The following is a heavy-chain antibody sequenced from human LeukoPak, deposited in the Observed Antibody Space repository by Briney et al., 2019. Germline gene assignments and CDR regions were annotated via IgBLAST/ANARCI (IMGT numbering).Heavy chain of an antibody. Sequence: GGSLRLSCAASGFTFSRYGVHWVRQAPGKGLEWVAFISYDGSNKYYADSVKGRFTISRDNSKNTLYLQMNSLRAEDTAVYYCAPRDSSGYPGVDYWGQRTLVTVSS. CDR3: APRDSSGYPGVDY. CDR1: GFTFSRYG. J-gene: IGHJ4*02. V-gene: IGHV3-30*03. D-gene: IGHD3-22*01. CDR2: ISYDGSNK.